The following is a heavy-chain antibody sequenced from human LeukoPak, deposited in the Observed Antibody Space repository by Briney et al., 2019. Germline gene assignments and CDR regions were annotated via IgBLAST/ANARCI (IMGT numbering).Heavy chain of an antibody. V-gene: IGHV4-38-2*01. CDR1: GYSISSGYY. Sequence: SETLSLTCAVSGYSISSGYYWGWIRQPLGKGLEWIGSIYHSGSTYYNPSLKSRVTISVDTSKNQFSLKLSSVTAADTAVYYCASLDWSGYYPRVDYWGQGTLVTVSS. D-gene: IGHD3-3*01. CDR3: ASLDWSGYYPRVDY. CDR2: IYHSGST. J-gene: IGHJ4*02.